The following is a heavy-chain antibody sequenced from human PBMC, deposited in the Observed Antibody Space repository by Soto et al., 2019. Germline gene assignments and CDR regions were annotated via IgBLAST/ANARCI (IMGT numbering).Heavy chain of an antibody. J-gene: IGHJ4*02. D-gene: IGHD6-19*01. CDR3: AKVEVWQWLGHFDY. CDR2: ISYDGSNK. Sequence: QVQLVESGGGVVQPGRSLRLSCAASGFTFSSYGMHWVRQAPGKGLAWVAVISYDGSNKYYADSVKGRFTISRDNSKNTLYLQMNSLRAEDTAVYYCAKVEVWQWLGHFDYWGQGTLVTVSS. CDR1: GFTFSSYG. V-gene: IGHV3-30*18.